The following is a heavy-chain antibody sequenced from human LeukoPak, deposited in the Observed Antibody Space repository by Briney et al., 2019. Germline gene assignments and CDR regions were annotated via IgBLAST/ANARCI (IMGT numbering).Heavy chain of an antibody. CDR1: GFTFTSYA. CDR2: LSHSPYQK. Sequence: PSGGSLRLSCATSGFTFTSYAISWVRQAPGKGLEWVAALSHSPYQKYYSDSVKGRFTVSNDNSQSTLYLQMSSLRAEDTAVYYCARDSGPGDGPAFWSWGQGTLVTVSS. V-gene: IGHV3-23*01. CDR3: ARDSGPGDGPAFWS. J-gene: IGHJ4*02. D-gene: IGHD3-3*02.